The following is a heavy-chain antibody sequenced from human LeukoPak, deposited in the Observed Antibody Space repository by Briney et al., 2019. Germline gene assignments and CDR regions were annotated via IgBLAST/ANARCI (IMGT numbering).Heavy chain of an antibody. D-gene: IGHD3-10*01. J-gene: IGHJ4*02. CDR1: GFTFSSYA. Sequence: GGSLRLSCAASGFTFSSYAMSWVRQAPGKGLEWVGRIKSKSDGGTTDYAAPVKGRFTISRDDSKNTLFLQVNSLKIEDTAVYYCTTVTLRPVGLWGQGTLVTVSS. CDR3: TTVTLRPVGL. CDR2: IKSKSDGGTT. V-gene: IGHV3-15*05.